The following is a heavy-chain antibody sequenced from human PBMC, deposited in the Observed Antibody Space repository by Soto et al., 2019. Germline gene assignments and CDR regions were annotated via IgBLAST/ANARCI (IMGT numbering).Heavy chain of an antibody. Sequence: QVQLVQSGPEVKKPGASVKVSCEASGYTFTTSGISWVRQAPGQGLEWMGWISTYNGDTNSAQKFQGRVTMTADTSTVTAYMELMSLKSDDTAVYYCARQGSWPYYYYGLDVWGQGTTVTVSS. J-gene: IGHJ6*02. V-gene: IGHV1-18*01. CDR2: ISTYNGDT. CDR3: ARQGSWPYYYYGLDV. D-gene: IGHD1-26*01. CDR1: GYTFTTSG.